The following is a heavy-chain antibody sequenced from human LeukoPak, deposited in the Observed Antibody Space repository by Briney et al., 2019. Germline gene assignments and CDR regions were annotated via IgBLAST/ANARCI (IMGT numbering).Heavy chain of an antibody. D-gene: IGHD3-22*01. V-gene: IGHV4-34*01. CDR3: ARAYYYDSSGYGETNAFDI. CDR1: GGSFSGYY. CDR2: INHSGST. J-gene: IGHJ3*02. Sequence: PSETLSLTCAVYGGSFSGYYWSWIRQPPGKGLEWIGEINHSGSTNYNPSLKSRVTISVDTSKNQFSLKLSSVTAADTAVYYCARAYYYDSSGYGETNAFDIWGQGTMVTVSS.